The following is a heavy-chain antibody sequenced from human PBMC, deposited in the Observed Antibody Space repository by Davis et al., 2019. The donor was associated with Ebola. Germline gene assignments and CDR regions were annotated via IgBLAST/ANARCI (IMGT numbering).Heavy chain of an antibody. J-gene: IGHJ6*03. CDR1: GGSISSGDYY. CDR3: ARRLRWQLPYYYYYYMDV. CDR2: IYYSGST. D-gene: IGHD4-23*01. V-gene: IGHV4-30-4*01. Sequence: PSETLSLTCTVSGGSISSGDYYWSWIRQPPGKGLEWIGYIYYSGSTYYNPSLKSRVTISVDTSKNQFSLKLSSVTAADTAVYYCARRLRWQLPYYYYYYMDVWGQGTTVTVSS.